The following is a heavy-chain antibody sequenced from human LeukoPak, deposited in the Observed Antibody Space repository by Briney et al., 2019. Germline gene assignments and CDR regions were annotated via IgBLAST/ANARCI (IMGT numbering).Heavy chain of an antibody. D-gene: IGHD3-22*01. J-gene: IGHJ3*02. CDR2: IYYSGST. Sequence: PSETLSLTCTVSGGSISSYYWSWIRQPPGKGLEWIGYIYYSGSTNYNPSLKSRVTISVDTSKNQFSLKLSSVTAADTAVYYCARHMGLYYYDSSGYEAFDIWGQGTMVTVSS. CDR3: ARHMGLYYYDSSGYEAFDI. V-gene: IGHV4-59*08. CDR1: GGSISSYY.